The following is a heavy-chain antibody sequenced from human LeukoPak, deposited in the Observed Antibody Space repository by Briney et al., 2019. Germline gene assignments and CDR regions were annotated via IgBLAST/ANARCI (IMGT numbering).Heavy chain of an antibody. CDR2: TPDSGSST. CDR3: VKVVTLDD. CDR1: GFIFSDFA. J-gene: IGHJ4*02. D-gene: IGHD5-18*01. V-gene: IGHV3-23*01. Sequence: GGSLRLSCAASGFIFSDFAMSWVRQAPGKGLEWVSGTPDSGSSTYYADSVKGRFTISRDNSKNTLYLEMNSLRAEDTALYYCVKVVTLDDWGQGTLVTVSS.